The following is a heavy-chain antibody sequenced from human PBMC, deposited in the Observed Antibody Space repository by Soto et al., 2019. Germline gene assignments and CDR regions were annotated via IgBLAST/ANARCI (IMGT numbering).Heavy chain of an antibody. CDR1: GYTFTSYD. CDR3: ARDSCSGGRCFFFDC. Sequence: ASVKVSCKASGYTFTSYDINWVRQATGQGLEWMGWINPNSGNTRYAQKFQGRLSMTRSTSINTAYMELSSLTSDDTAVYYCARDSCSGGRCFFFDCWGLGTLVTVSS. D-gene: IGHD2-15*01. CDR2: INPNSGNT. J-gene: IGHJ4*01. V-gene: IGHV1-8*01.